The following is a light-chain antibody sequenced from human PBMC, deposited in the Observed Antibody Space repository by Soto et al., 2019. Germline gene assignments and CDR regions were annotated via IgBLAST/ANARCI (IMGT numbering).Light chain of an antibody. J-gene: IGKJ5*01. Sequence: DIQCTQSPSFLSASVGYRVTITCRASQGISSYLAWYQQKPGKAPKLLIYAASTLQSGVPSRFRGSGSGTDFTLTISSLKPEDFATYYCQQLNSYPITFGQGTRLEIK. CDR2: AAS. CDR1: QGISSY. V-gene: IGKV1-9*01. CDR3: QQLNSYPIT.